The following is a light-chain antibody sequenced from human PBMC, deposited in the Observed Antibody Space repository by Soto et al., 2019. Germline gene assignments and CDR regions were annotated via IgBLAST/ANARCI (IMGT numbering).Light chain of an antibody. CDR3: HVWDGGSDHVV. Sequence: SYELTQPPSVSVAPGQTARISCGGNNIGSKSVHWYRQKPGQAPVLVVYDDSDRPSGIPERFSGSNSGNTATLTISRVEARDEADYYCHVWDGGSDHVVFGGGTKLTVL. V-gene: IGLV3-21*02. CDR1: NIGSKS. CDR2: DDS. J-gene: IGLJ2*01.